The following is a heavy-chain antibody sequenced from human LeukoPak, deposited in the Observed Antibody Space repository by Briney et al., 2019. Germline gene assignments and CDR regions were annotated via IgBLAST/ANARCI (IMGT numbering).Heavy chain of an antibody. CDR2: ISSGSTLT. D-gene: IGHD4-17*01. CDR3: TRDADGNFDY. Sequence: PGGSLRLSCAASGFNFSPYSMNWARQAPGKGLEWVSYISSGSTLTHYADSVRGRFTISRDDAENSLYLNMNSLTAEDTAVYYCTRDADGNFDYWGQGTLVTVSS. J-gene: IGHJ4*02. V-gene: IGHV3-21*05. CDR1: GFNFSPYS.